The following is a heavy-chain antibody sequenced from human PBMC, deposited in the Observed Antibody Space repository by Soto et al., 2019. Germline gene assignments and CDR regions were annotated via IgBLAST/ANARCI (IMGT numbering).Heavy chain of an antibody. CDR2: INPNSGGT. J-gene: IGHJ4*02. CDR3: ARDVGYDFWSGSLYYFDY. V-gene: IGHV1-2*02. Sequence: ASVKVSCKASGYTFTGYYMHWVRQAPGQGLEWMGWINPNSGGTNYAQKFQGRVTMTRDTSISTAYMELSRLRSDDTAVYYCARDVGYDFWSGSLYYFDYWGQGTLVTVYS. CDR1: GYTFTGYY. D-gene: IGHD3-3*01.